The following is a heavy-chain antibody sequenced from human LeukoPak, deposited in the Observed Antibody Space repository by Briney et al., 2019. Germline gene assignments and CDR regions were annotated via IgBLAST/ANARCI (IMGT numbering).Heavy chain of an antibody. D-gene: IGHD2-8*01. CDR1: GFSFSSYA. Sequence: GGSLRLSCAASGFSFSSYAMSWVRQAPGRGLEWVSAISGSGANTYYADSVKGRFTISRDNTKDTLYLQMNTLRAEDTAVYYCAKRPSAYCSDGGCYFNYWSQGTLVIVSS. CDR3: AKRPSAYCSDGGCYFNY. J-gene: IGHJ4*02. CDR2: ISGSGANT. V-gene: IGHV3-23*01.